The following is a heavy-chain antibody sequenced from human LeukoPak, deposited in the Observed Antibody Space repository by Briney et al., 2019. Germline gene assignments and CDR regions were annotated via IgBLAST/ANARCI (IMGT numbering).Heavy chain of an antibody. CDR2: INHSGST. CDR3: ARKGPRDYGSGSSNFDY. CDR1: GGSFSGYY. Sequence: SETLSLTCAVYGGSFSGYYWSWIRQPPGKGLEWIGEINHSGSTNYNPSLKSRVTISVDTSKNQFSLKLSSVTAADTAVYYRARKGPRDYGSGSSNFDYWGQGTLVTVSS. J-gene: IGHJ4*02. D-gene: IGHD3-10*01. V-gene: IGHV4-34*01.